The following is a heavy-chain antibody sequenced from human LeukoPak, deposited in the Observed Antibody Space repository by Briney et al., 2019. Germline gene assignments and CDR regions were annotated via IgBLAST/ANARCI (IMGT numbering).Heavy chain of an antibody. J-gene: IGHJ4*02. Sequence: PSETLSLTCAVYGGSFSGYYWSWIRQPPGKGLEWIGYIYYSGSTNYNPSLKSRVTISVDTSKNQFSLKLSSVTAADTAVYYCARLSSPKSSEDYWGQGTLVTVSS. CDR3: ARLSSPKSSEDY. D-gene: IGHD6-6*01. CDR1: GGSFSGYY. V-gene: IGHV4-59*08. CDR2: IYYSGST.